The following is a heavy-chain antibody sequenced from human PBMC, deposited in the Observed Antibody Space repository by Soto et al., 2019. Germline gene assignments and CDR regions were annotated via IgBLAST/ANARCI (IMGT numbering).Heavy chain of an antibody. V-gene: IGHV3-23*01. Sequence: QVLESGGGLVQPGGSLRLSCAASGFTFTSYAMSWVRQAPGKGLEWVSGISGSGDSTYYADSVKGRFTISRDNSKNTLYLQMGSPRAEDTAVYYCTKDEVRAVAGTGPDYWGQGTLVTVSS. D-gene: IGHD6-19*01. CDR2: ISGSGDST. J-gene: IGHJ4*02. CDR1: GFTFTSYA. CDR3: TKDEVRAVAGTGPDY.